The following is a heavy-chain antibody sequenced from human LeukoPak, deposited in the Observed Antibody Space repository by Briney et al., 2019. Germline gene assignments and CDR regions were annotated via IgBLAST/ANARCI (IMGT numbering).Heavy chain of an antibody. V-gene: IGHV3-21*04. J-gene: IGHJ4*02. CDR2: ISSSSSYI. CDR3: AKDTPRPPSY. CDR1: GFTFSSYS. Sequence: GGSLRLSCAASGFTFSSYSMNWVRQAPGKGLEWVSSISSSSSYIYYADSVKGRFTISRDNSKNTLYLQMNSLRAEDTAVYYCAKDTPRPPSYWGQGTLVTVSS.